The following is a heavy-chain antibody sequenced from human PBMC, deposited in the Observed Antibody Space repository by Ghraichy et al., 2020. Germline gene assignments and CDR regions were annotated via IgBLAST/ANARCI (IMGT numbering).Heavy chain of an antibody. CDR1: GGSISSYY. Sequence: SQTLSLTCTVSGGSISSYYWSWIRQPPGKGLEWIGYIYYSGSTNYNPSLKSRVTISVDTSKNQFSLKLSSVTAADTAVYYCARDQPPYYYDSKEKGGAFDIWGQGTMVTVSS. CDR3: ARDQPPYYYDSKEKGGAFDI. D-gene: IGHD3-22*01. V-gene: IGHV4-59*01. CDR2: IYYSGST. J-gene: IGHJ3*02.